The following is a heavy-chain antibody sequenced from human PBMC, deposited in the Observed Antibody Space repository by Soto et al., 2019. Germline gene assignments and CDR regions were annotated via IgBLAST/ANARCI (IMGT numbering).Heavy chain of an antibody. D-gene: IGHD1-1*01. Sequence: SETLSLTCTVSGGSISSYYWSWIRQPPSKGLEWLGNVYYSGNTNYNPSFQSRVTISVDTSNKWFALKLNSVTAADTAVYYCARQNWLDTTGYVVGHDYHGMDVWGQGTKVT. CDR2: VYYSGNT. CDR1: GGSISSYY. V-gene: IGHV4-59*01. J-gene: IGHJ6*02. CDR3: ARQNWLDTTGYVVGHDYHGMDV.